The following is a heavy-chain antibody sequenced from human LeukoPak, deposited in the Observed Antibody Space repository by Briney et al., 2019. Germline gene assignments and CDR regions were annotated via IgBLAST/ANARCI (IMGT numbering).Heavy chain of an antibody. CDR1: GGSISNYY. V-gene: IGHV4-59*01. Sequence: SETLSLTCTVSGGSISNYYWSWIRQPPEKGLEWIGSIYYSGSTNYNPPLKSRVTISGDTSKNQFSLKLSSVTAADTALYYCARELKVGNTGYYFDYWGQGTLVIVSS. J-gene: IGHJ4*02. CDR3: ARELKVGNTGYYFDY. CDR2: IYYSGST. D-gene: IGHD2/OR15-2a*01.